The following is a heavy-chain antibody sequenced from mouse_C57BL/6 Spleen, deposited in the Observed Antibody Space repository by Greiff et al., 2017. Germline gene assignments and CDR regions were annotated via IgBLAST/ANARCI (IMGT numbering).Heavy chain of an antibody. CDR1: GYTFTDYE. V-gene: IGHV1-15*01. CDR2: IDPETGGT. D-gene: IGHD1-1*01. Sequence: VQLQQSGAELMRPGASVTLSCKASGYTFTDYEMHWVKQTPVHGLEWIGAIDPETGGTAYNQKFKGKAILTADKSSSIAYMELRSLTSSDSAVYCCTRGSYYGSSRYFDVWGTGTTVTVSS. CDR3: TRGSYYGSSRYFDV. J-gene: IGHJ1*03.